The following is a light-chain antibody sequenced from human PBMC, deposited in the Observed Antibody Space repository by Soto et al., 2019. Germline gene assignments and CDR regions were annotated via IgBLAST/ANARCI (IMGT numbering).Light chain of an antibody. CDR2: KAS. CDR3: QQSFT. CDR1: QSISSW. Sequence: DIQMTQSPSTLSASVGDRVTITCRASQSISSWLAWYQQKPGKAPKLLIYKASSLESGAPSRFSGSGAGTEVTLTISSLQPEDFATDYCQQSFTCGPGTKVDIK. V-gene: IGKV1-5*03. J-gene: IGKJ3*01.